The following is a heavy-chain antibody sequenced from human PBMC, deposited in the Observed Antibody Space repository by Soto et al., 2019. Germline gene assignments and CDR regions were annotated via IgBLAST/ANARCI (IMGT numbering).Heavy chain of an antibody. CDR2: IKQDGSEK. CDR3: ARAYEGGLWFGEF. J-gene: IGHJ4*02. Sequence: GGSLRLSCAASGFTFSSYWMSWVRQAPGKGLEWVANIKQDGSEKYYVDSVKGRFTISRDNDKNSLYLQMNSLRAEDTAVYYCARAYEGGLWFGEFWGQGTLVTVSS. CDR1: GFTFSSYW. V-gene: IGHV3-7*01. D-gene: IGHD3-10*01.